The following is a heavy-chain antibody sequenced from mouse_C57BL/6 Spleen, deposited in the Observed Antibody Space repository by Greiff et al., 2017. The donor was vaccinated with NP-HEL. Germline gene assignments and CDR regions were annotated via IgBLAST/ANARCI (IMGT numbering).Heavy chain of an antibody. Sequence: DVQLQESGPGMVKPSQSLSLTCTVTGYSITSGYDWHWIRHFPGNKLEWMGYISYSGSTNYNPSLKSRISITHDTSKNHFFLKLNSVTTEDTATYYCARGLYYDYDGGFAYWGQGTLVTVSA. CDR2: ISYSGST. V-gene: IGHV3-1*01. J-gene: IGHJ3*01. CDR1: GYSITSGYD. D-gene: IGHD2-4*01. CDR3: ARGLYYDYDGGFAY.